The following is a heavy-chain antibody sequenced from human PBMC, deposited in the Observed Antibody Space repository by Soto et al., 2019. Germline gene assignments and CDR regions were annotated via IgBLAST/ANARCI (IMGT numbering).Heavy chain of an antibody. D-gene: IGHD2-15*01. CDR2: INPNSGGT. CDR3: ARGYCSVGRCSYFDY. J-gene: IGHJ4*02. Sequence: QVQLVQSGAEVKKPGASVKVSCKASGYIFSDYYMYWVRQAPGQELEWMGWINPNSGGTKYAQNFQGRVAKTRDTSISTAYMEVRRLKSDDTAVYYCARGYCSVGRCSYFDYWGQGTLVTVSS. CDR1: GYIFSDYY. V-gene: IGHV1-2*02.